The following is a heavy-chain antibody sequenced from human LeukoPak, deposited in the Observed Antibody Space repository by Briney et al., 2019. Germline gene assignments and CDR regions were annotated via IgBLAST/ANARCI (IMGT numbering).Heavy chain of an antibody. V-gene: IGHV3-7*01. J-gene: IGHJ6*02. CDR1: GFPFSTYY. CDR3: ARAPLVVSRQYHYGLDV. CDR2: IKEDGSDK. Sequence: GGSLRLSCAASGFPFSTYYMSWVRQAPGKGLEWVANIKEDGSDKYYVDSVKGRFTVSRDNAKNTVFLQMNSLRDEDTGLYFCARAPLVVSRQYHYGLDVWGQGTTVTVSS. D-gene: IGHD3-16*01.